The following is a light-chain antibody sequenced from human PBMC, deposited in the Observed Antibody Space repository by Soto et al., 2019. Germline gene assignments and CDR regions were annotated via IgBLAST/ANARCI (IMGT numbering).Light chain of an antibody. CDR3: SSYTSSITLV. CDR2: DVT. J-gene: IGLJ3*02. V-gene: IGLV2-14*01. Sequence: QSALTQPASVSGSPGQSITISCTGTSSDVGGYNYVSWYQQHPGKAPKLLIYDVTNRPSGVSYRFSGSKSGNTASLTISGLQAEDEADYYCSSYTSSITLVFGGGTNSPS. CDR1: SSDVGGYNY.